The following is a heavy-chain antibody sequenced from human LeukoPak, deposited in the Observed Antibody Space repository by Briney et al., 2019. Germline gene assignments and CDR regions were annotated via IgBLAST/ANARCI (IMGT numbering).Heavy chain of an antibody. Sequence: PGGSLRLSCAASGFPFSSYWMTWVRQAPGKGLEWVANIKQDGGEKYTISRDNAKNSVYLQMNSLRAEDTAVYYCAREDYYGSGNYVAWGGGLDVWGQGTTVTVSS. CDR3: AREDYYGSGNYVAWGGGLDV. J-gene: IGHJ6*02. CDR2: IKQDGGEK. D-gene: IGHD3-10*01. V-gene: IGHV3-7*01. CDR1: GFPFSSYW.